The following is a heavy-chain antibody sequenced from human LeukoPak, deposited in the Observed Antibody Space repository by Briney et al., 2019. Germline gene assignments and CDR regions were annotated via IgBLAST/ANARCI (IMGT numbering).Heavy chain of an antibody. CDR2: IKQDGSEK. CDR1: GFTFSTYA. V-gene: IGHV3-7*01. J-gene: IGHJ6*03. Sequence: PGRSLRLSCAASGFTFSTYAFHWVRQAPGKGLEWVANIKQDGSEKYYVDSVKGRFTISRDNAKNSLYLQMNSLRAEDTAVYYCARDYRVPAAMPWDYYYYMDVWGKGTTVTVSS. D-gene: IGHD2-2*01. CDR3: ARDYRVPAAMPWDYYYYMDV.